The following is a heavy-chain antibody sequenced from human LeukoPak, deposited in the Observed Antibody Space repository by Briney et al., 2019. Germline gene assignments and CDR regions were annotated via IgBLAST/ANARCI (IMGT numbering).Heavy chain of an antibody. CDR2: ISTYNANT. CDR1: GYTFTSYG. D-gene: IGHD3-3*01. V-gene: IGHV1-18*01. J-gene: IGHJ4*02. Sequence: ASVKVSCKASGYTFTSYGISWVRQAPGQGVEWMGWISTYNANTNYAQKFQGRVTMTTETSTTTAYMELGSLRSDDTAVYYCARDLRRATIFGVVNFDYWGQGTLVTVSS. CDR3: ARDLRRATIFGVVNFDY.